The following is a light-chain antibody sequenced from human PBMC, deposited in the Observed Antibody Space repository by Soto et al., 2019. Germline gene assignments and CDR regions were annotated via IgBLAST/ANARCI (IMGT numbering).Light chain of an antibody. CDR2: DVT. CDR3: SSYTSSSTLVA. CDR1: SSDVGGYDY. Sequence: QSVLTQPDSVSGSPGQSITISCTGTSSDVGGYDYVSWYQQHPGKAPKLMIYDVTNRPSGVSNRFSGSKSGNTASLTISGLQAEDEADYFCSSYTSSSTLVAFGGGTKLTVL. V-gene: IGLV2-14*01. J-gene: IGLJ2*01.